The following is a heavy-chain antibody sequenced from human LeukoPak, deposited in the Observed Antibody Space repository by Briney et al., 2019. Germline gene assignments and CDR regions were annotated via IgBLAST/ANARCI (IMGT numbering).Heavy chain of an antibody. D-gene: IGHD5-24*01. CDR2: INPSGGST. Sequence: ASVKVSCKASGYTFTSYYMHWVRQAPGQGPELMGIINPSGGSTSYAQKFQGRVTMTRDTSISTAYMELSRLRSDDTAVYYCARGGGNYRSFDYWGQGTLVTVSS. V-gene: IGHV1-46*01. CDR1: GYTFTSYY. CDR3: ARGGGNYRSFDY. J-gene: IGHJ4*02.